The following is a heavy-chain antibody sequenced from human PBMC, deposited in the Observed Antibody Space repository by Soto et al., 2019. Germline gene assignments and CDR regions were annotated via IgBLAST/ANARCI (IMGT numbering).Heavy chain of an antibody. Sequence: LSLTCAASGFTFSNAWMSWVRQAPGKGLEWVGRIKSKTDGGTTDYAAPVKGRFPISRDDSKNTLYLQMNSLKTEDTAVYYCTTAFYSGTQEYCSGGSCYPNYYYYMDVWGKGTTVTVSS. J-gene: IGHJ6*03. CDR3: TTAFYSGTQEYCSGGSCYPNYYYYMDV. CDR2: IKSKTDGGTT. V-gene: IGHV3-15*01. CDR1: GFTFSNAW. D-gene: IGHD2-15*01.